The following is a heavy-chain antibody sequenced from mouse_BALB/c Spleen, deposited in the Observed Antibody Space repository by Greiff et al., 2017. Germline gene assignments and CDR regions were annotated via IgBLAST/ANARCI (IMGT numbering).Heavy chain of an antibody. D-gene: IGHD1-1*01. CDR3: ARGYYGSSLYYYAMDY. Sequence: QVQLQQSGPELVKPGASVRISCKASGYTFTSYYIHWVKQRPGQGLEWIGWIYPGNVNTKYNEKFKGKATLTADKSSSTAYMQLSSLTSEDSAVYFCARGYYGSSLYYYAMDYWGQGTSVTVSS. CDR1: GYTFTSYY. J-gene: IGHJ4*01. V-gene: IGHV1S56*01. CDR2: IYPGNVNT.